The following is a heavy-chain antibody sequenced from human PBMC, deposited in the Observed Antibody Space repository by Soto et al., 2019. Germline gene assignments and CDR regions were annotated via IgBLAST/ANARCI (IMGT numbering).Heavy chain of an antibody. D-gene: IGHD5-18*01. CDR1: GFTFSSYA. CDR3: ARDMGIQLWLPSY. J-gene: IGHJ4*02. V-gene: IGHV3-30-3*01. CDR2: ISYDGSNK. Sequence: GGSLRLSCAASGFTFSSYAMHWVRQAPGKGLEWVAVISYDGSNKYYADSVKGRFTISRDNSKNTLYLQMNSLRAEDTAVYYCARDMGIQLWLPSYWGQGTLVTVSS.